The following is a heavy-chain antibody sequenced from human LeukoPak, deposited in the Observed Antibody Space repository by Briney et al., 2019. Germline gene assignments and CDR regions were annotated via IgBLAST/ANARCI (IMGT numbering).Heavy chain of an antibody. V-gene: IGHV3-23*01. CDR2: ISGSGGST. J-gene: IGHJ4*02. CDR1: GFTFSSYA. CDR3: AKIPVSYSSGWSNFDY. D-gene: IGHD6-19*01. Sequence: PGGSLRLSCAASGFTFSSYAMSWVRQAPGKGLEWVSGISGSGGSTYYAESVKGRFTISRDNSKNTLYLQMNSLRAEDTAVYYCAKIPVSYSSGWSNFDYWGQGTLVTVSA.